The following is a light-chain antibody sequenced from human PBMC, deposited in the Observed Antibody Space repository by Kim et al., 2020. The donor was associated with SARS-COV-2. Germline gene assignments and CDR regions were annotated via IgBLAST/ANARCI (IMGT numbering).Light chain of an antibody. J-gene: IGLJ3*02. Sequence: QAVVTQEPSLTVSPGGTVTLTCGSSTGAVTSGHYPYWFQQKPGQAPRTLIYDANNKHSWTPARFSGSLLGGKAALTLSGAQPEDEAEYYCLLTYSSARMFGGGTKVTVL. CDR3: LLTYSSARM. CDR1: TGAVTSGHY. CDR2: DAN. V-gene: IGLV7-46*01.